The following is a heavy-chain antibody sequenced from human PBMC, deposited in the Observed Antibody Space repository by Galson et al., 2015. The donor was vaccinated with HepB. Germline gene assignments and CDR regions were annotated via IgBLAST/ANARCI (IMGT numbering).Heavy chain of an antibody. CDR3: ASYCGGDCYWGPYDAFDI. D-gene: IGHD2-21*02. CDR2: IIPIFGIA. CDR1: GGTFSSYA. Sequence: SVKVSCKASGGTFSSYAISWVRQAPGQGLEWMGGIIPIFGIANYAQKFQGRVTITADKSTSTAYMELSSLRSEDTAVYYCASYCGGDCYWGPYDAFDIWGQGTMVTVSS. J-gene: IGHJ3*02. V-gene: IGHV1-69*10.